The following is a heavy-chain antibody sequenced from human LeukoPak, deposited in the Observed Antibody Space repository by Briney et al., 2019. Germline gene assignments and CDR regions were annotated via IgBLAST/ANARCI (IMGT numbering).Heavy chain of an antibody. J-gene: IGHJ4*02. CDR3: ARGSDGWFAFDY. V-gene: IGHV3-66*01. CDR2: IYTTGGK. CDR1: EFTVSSNY. Sequence: GGSLRLSCAASEFTVSSNYMSWVRQAPGKGLEWVSIIYTTGGKYYADSVKGRFTISRDNSKHTPYLQMNSLRAEDTAVYYCARGSDGWFAFDYWGQGILVTVSS. D-gene: IGHD6-19*01.